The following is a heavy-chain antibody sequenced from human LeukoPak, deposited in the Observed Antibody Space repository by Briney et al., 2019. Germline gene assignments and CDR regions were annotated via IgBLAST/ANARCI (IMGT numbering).Heavy chain of an antibody. V-gene: IGHV3-23*01. D-gene: IGHD1-26*01. CDR3: AKRGRGKVGADDY. Sequence: GGSLRLSCAASGFTFSSYAMTWVRQAPGKGLEWVSTISGSGDSTYYADSVKGRFTVSRDNSKHTLYLQMNSLRAEDTALYYCAKRGRGKVGADDYWGQGTLVTVSS. CDR2: ISGSGDST. J-gene: IGHJ4*02. CDR1: GFTFSSYA.